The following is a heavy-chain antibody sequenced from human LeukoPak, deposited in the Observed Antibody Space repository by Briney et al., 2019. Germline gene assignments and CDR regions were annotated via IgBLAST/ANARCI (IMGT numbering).Heavy chain of an antibody. V-gene: IGHV3-30*04. J-gene: IGHJ3*02. Sequence: PGGSLRLSCAASGFTFSNNAMSWVRQAPGKGLEWVAVISYDGSNKYYADSVKGRFTISRDNSKNTLYLQMNSLRAEDTAVYYCAREGGYCSGGSCYSPRRARAFDIWGQGTMVTVSS. D-gene: IGHD2-15*01. CDR1: GFTFSNNA. CDR2: ISYDGSNK. CDR3: AREGGYCSGGSCYSPRRARAFDI.